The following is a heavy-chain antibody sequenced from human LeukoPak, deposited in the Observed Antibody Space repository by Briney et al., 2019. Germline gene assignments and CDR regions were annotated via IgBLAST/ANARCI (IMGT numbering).Heavy chain of an antibody. Sequence: GGSLRLSCLASGFTFSSYSMNWVRQAPGKWLEWVSYIISSSGTIYYADSVKGRFTISRDKAKNSLYLQVNGLRAEDTGVYYCARLRSGYEYYYYYGMDVWGQGTTVTVSS. V-gene: IGHV3-48*01. J-gene: IGHJ6*02. CDR3: ARLRSGYEYYYYYGMDV. D-gene: IGHD5-12*01. CDR1: GFTFSSYS. CDR2: IISSSGTI.